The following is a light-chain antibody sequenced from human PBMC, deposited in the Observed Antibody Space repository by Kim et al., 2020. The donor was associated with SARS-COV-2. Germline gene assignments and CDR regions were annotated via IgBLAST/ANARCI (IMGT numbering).Light chain of an antibody. CDR3: QSWGTGMRV. Sequence: SVRLTCTLSSGHSHFAIAWHQQQPQRGPRYLMKVNSDGSHTKGDGIPDRFSGSSSGAERYLTISSLRSEDEADYYCQSWGTGMRVFGGGTQLTVL. J-gene: IGLJ2*01. CDR2: VNSDGSH. CDR1: SGHSHFA. V-gene: IGLV4-69*01.